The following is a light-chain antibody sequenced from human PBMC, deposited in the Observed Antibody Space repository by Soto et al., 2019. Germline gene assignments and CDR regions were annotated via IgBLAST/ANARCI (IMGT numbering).Light chain of an antibody. CDR2: GAS. J-gene: IGKJ1*01. V-gene: IGKV3-20*01. CDR3: QQYGSSRT. CDR1: QSVSRNY. Sequence: EIVLTQSPGILSLSPGERATLSCRASQSVSRNYLAWYQQKPGQAPRLLMYGASNRATGIPDRFRGSGSGTDFSLIISRLEPEDFAVYYCQQYGSSRTFGQGTKVDNQ.